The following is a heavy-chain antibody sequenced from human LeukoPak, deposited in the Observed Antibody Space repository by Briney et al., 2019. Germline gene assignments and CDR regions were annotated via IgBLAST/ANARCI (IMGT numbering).Heavy chain of an antibody. D-gene: IGHD3-9*01. CDR1: GGSISSYY. CDR2: IHYSGST. J-gene: IGHJ4*02. CDR3: ARLRYFDWLAFSP. V-gene: IGHV4-59*08. Sequence: SETLSLTCTVSGGSISSYYWSWLRQPPGKGLEWIGYIHYSGSTSYNPSLKSRVTISLDTSTNQFSLKLSSVTAADTAMYYCARLRYFDWLAFSPWGQGTLVTVSS.